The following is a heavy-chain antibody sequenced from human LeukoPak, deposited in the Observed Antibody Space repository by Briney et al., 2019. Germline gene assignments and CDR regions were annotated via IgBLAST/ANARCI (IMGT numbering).Heavy chain of an antibody. CDR3: AKDRGDYYDSSGYYSGGFDI. Sequence: PGGSLRPSCSASGFTFSSYAMHWVRQAPGKGLEYVSAISGNGGGTYYADSVKGRFTISRDNSKNTLYLQMSSLRAEDTAVYYCAKDRGDYYDSSGYYSGGFDIWGQGTMVTVSS. CDR2: ISGNGGGT. D-gene: IGHD3-22*01. V-gene: IGHV3-64D*06. CDR1: GFTFSSYA. J-gene: IGHJ3*02.